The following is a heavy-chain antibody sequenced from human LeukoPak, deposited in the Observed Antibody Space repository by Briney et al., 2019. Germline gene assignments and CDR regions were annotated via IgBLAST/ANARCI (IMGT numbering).Heavy chain of an antibody. CDR1: GFTFSSYA. D-gene: IGHD3-22*01. CDR3: AKAPPRTYYYDSSGFSGIDY. CDR2: ISGSGGST. Sequence: TGGSLRLSCAASGFTFSSYAMSWVRQAPGKGLEWVSAISGSGGSTYYADSVKGRFTISRDNSKNTLYLQMNSLRAEDTAVYYCAKAPPRTYYYDSSGFSGIDYWGQGTLVTVSS. J-gene: IGHJ4*02. V-gene: IGHV3-23*01.